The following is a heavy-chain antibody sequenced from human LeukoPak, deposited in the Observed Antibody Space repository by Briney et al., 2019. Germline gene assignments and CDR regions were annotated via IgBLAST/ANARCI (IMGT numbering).Heavy chain of an antibody. Sequence: ASVKVSCKASGYTFTGYYMHWVRQAPGQGLEWMGWINPNNGGTNYAQKFQGRVTMTRDTSISTAYMELSGLSSDDTAVFYCARMTTVTTSVDYGMDVWGQGTTVTVSS. CDR3: ARMTTVTTSVDYGMDV. V-gene: IGHV1-2*02. CDR2: INPNNGGT. CDR1: GYTFTGYY. J-gene: IGHJ6*02. D-gene: IGHD4-4*01.